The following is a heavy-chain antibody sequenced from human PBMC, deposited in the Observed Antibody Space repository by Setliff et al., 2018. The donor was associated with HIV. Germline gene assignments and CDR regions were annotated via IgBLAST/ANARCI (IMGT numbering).Heavy chain of an antibody. D-gene: IGHD3-10*01. Sequence: SETLSLTCNVSGDSISRYYWSWIRQPPGKGLEWIGYIANDGSTNYNPPLKSRLSISVDTSKDQVSLKLTSVTAADTAVYYCTRHLPVYYGSGVSYYFDYWGQGTLVTVSS. CDR1: GDSISRYY. CDR2: IANDGST. CDR3: TRHLPVYYGSGVSYYFDY. J-gene: IGHJ4*02. V-gene: IGHV4-59*08.